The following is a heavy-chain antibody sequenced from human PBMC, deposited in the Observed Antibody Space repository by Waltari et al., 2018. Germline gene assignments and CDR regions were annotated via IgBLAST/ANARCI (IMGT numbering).Heavy chain of an antibody. J-gene: IGHJ3*01. CDR3: ATWYDTDAFDL. D-gene: IGHD6-13*01. CDR2: IDPKTGNT. Sequence: QVQLVQSGAEVKTPGASVKVSCTASGYTFTGQYVYWVRQASGQGLEWMGWIDPKTGNTKTSPDFRGRVTMTRETSTTTAYMELTRLTSDDTAVYYCATWYDTDAFDLWGQGTRVVVSS. V-gene: IGHV1-2*02. CDR1: GYTFTGQY.